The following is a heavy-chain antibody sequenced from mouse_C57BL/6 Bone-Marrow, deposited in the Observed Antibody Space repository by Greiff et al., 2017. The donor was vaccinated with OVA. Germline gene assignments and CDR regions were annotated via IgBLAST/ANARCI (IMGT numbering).Heavy chain of an antibody. CDR2: IYPRSGNT. CDR3: APYPAWFAY. D-gene: IGHD2-10*01. Sequence: QVQLQQSGAELARPGASVTLSCKASGYTFTSSGISWVKQRTGQGLAWIGEIYPRSGNTYYNEKFKGKAILTADKSSSTAYMGLRSLTSEDSAVYFCAPYPAWFAYWGQGTLVTVSA. J-gene: IGHJ3*01. CDR1: GYTFTSSG. V-gene: IGHV1-81*01.